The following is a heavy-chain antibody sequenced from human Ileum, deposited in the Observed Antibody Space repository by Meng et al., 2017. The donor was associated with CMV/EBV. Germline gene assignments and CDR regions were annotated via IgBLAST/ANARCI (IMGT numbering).Heavy chain of an antibody. D-gene: IGHD6-19*01. Sequence: FTCSSYGMHWVRQTPGQGLEWVAVIWYDGSNKYYADSVKGRFTISRDNSKNTLYLQMNSLRAEDTAVYYCAKDGLWGSGSSKRWFDPWGQGTLVTVSS. V-gene: IGHV3-33*06. J-gene: IGHJ5*02. CDR3: AKDGLWGSGSSKRWFDP. CDR2: IWYDGSNK. CDR1: FTCSSYG.